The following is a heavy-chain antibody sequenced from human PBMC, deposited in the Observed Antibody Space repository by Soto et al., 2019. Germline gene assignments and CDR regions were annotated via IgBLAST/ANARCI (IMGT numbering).Heavy chain of an antibody. J-gene: IGHJ5*02. V-gene: IGHV2-5*02. CDR2: IYWDDDM. Sequence: QITLKESGPTLVKPTQTLTLTCTFSGFSLSTSGEGVGWIRQPPGKALEWLALIYWDDDMRYSPSLKSRLTITKDTSKNQVVLTMTNVDPVDTATYYCAHGNHDDDEASAWFDPWGQGTLVTVSS. D-gene: IGHD1-1*01. CDR3: AHGNHDDDEASAWFDP. CDR1: GFSLSTSGEG.